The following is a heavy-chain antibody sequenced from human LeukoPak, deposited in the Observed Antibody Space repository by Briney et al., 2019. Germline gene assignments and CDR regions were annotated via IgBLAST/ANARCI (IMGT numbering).Heavy chain of an antibody. CDR1: GYTFTSYY. CDR3: ARDLAVAGSGGY. J-gene: IGHJ4*02. D-gene: IGHD6-19*01. CDR2: INPSGGST. Sequence: ASVKVSCKASGYTFTSYYMHWVRQAPGQGLEWMGIINPSGGSTSYAQKFQGRVTMTTDTRTSTAYMELRSLKSDDTAVYYCARDLAVAGSGGYWGQGTLVTVSP. V-gene: IGHV1-46*01.